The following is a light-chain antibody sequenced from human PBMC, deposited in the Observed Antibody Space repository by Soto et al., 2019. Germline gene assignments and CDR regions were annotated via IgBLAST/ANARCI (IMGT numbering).Light chain of an antibody. V-gene: IGLV2-14*01. CDR1: SSDVGAYNF. J-gene: IGLJ1*01. CDR2: DVS. CDR3: SSYTSSGNYG. Sequence: QSALTQPASVSGSPGQSITISCTGTSSDVGAYNFVSWYQQHPGKAPKLMIYDVSNRPSGVSYRFSGSKSGNTASLTISGLQAEDEADYYCSSYTSSGNYGFGTGTKLTVL.